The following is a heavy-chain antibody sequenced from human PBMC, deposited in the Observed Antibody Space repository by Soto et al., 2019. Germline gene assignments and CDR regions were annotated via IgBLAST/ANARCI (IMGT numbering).Heavy chain of an antibody. D-gene: IGHD3-22*01. Sequence: ASVKVSCKASGYTFTGYYMHWVRQAPGQGLEWMGWINPNSGGTNYARKFQGWVTMTRDTSISTAYMELSRLRSDDTAVYYCARNGDYDSSGNWGQGTLVTVSS. CDR3: ARNGDYDSSGN. J-gene: IGHJ4*02. CDR1: GYTFTGYY. V-gene: IGHV1-2*04. CDR2: INPNSGGT.